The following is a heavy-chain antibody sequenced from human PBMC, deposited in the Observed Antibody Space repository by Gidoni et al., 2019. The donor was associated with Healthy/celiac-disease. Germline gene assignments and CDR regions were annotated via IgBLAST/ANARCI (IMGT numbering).Heavy chain of an antibody. Sequence: QVQLQESGPGLVKPSETLSLTCTVSGGSISSYYWSWIRQPPGKGLEWIGYIYYSGSTNNNPSLHSRVPISVDTSKNQFSLKLSSVTAADTAVYSCARFRNGFDSWGPGTLVTVSS. CDR3: ARFRNGFDS. V-gene: IGHV4-59*08. CDR2: IYYSGST. CDR1: GGSISSYY. J-gene: IGHJ4*02. D-gene: IGHD2-8*01.